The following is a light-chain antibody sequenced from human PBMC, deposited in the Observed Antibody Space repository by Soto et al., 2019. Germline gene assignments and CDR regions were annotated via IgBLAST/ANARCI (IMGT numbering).Light chain of an antibody. CDR1: QSISNW. Sequence: DIQMTQSPSTLSASVGDRVTITCRASQSISNWLAWYQQIPGKAPKSLIYKASSLESGVPSRFSGSGSGTEFTLTISSLQPDDFATYYCQQYNSYSEAFGQGTKVELK. V-gene: IGKV1-5*03. CDR2: KAS. J-gene: IGKJ1*01. CDR3: QQYNSYSEA.